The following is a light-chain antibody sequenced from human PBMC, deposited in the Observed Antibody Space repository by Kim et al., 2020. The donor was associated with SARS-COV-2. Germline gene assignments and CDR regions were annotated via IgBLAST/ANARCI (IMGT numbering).Light chain of an antibody. J-gene: IGLJ2*01. CDR2: DVT. CDR1: GSDVDGYNH. V-gene: IGLV2-14*03. CDR3: SSYTSTNTLV. Sequence: GPSFTLSCTGSGSDVDGYNHVSWHQHYPGKAPKLMIYDVTKRPSGVSNRFSGSKSGHTASLTISGLQAEDEADYYCSSYTSTNTLVFGGGTQLTVL.